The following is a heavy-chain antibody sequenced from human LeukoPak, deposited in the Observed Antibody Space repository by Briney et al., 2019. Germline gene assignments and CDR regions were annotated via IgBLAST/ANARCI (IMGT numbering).Heavy chain of an antibody. V-gene: IGHV3-53*01. D-gene: IGHD4-17*01. CDR2: IYSGGST. CDR3: ARETVTTAFDI. J-gene: IGHJ3*02. CDR1: GLTVSSNY. Sequence: PGGSLRLSCAASGLTVSSNYMSWVRQAPGKGLEWVSVIYSGGSTYYADSVKGRFTISRDNSKNTLYLQMNSLRAEDTAVYYCARETVTTAFDIWGQGTMVTVSS.